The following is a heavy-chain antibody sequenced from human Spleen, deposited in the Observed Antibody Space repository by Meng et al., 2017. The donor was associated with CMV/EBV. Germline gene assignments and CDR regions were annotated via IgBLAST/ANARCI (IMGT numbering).Heavy chain of an antibody. J-gene: IGHJ6*02. CDR3: ARDLLIAAAGYYYYPRGMDV. D-gene: IGHD6-13*01. CDR2: ISAYNGNT. Sequence: ASVKVSCKASGYTFTSYGISWVRQAPGQGVEWMGWISAYNGNTNYAQKLQGRVTMTTDTSTSTAYMELRSLRSDDTAVYYCARDLLIAAAGYYYYPRGMDVWGQGTTVTVSS. V-gene: IGHV1-18*01. CDR1: GYTFTSYG.